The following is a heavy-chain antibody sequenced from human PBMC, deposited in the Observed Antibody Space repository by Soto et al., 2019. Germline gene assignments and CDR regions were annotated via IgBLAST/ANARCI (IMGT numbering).Heavy chain of an antibody. V-gene: IGHV1-69*01. Sequence: QVQLVQSGAEVKKPGSSVKVSCKASGGTFSSYAISWVRQAPGQGLEWMGGIIHIFGTANYAQKFQGRVTITADECTSTAYMELSSLRSEDTAVYYWAGGVAYYDGSGSYSYLDYWCQGTLVTVSS. D-gene: IGHD3-10*01. CDR2: IIHIFGTA. CDR1: GGTFSSYA. J-gene: IGHJ4*02. CDR3: AGGVAYYDGSGSYSYLDY.